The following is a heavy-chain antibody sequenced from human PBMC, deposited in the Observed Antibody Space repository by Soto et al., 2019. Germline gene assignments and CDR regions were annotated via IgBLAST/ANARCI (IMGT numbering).Heavy chain of an antibody. CDR3: ARTRADYYGSGSYLYYYYYGMDV. Sequence: SGPTLVNPTETLTLTCTFSGFSLSNARMGVSWIRQPPGKALEWLAHIFSNDEESYSTSLKSRLTISKDTSKSQVVLTMTNMDPVDTATYYCARTRADYYGSGSYLYYYYYGMDVWGQGTTVTVSS. CDR1: GFSLSNARMG. D-gene: IGHD3-10*01. CDR2: IFSNDEE. V-gene: IGHV2-26*01. J-gene: IGHJ6*02.